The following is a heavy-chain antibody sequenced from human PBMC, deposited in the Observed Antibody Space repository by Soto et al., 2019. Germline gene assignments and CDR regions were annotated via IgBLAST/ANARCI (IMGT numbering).Heavy chain of an antibody. CDR3: ARAPYYDILTGMRWSYYFDS. V-gene: IGHV4-59*01. CDR2: IYHTGKT. CDR1: GGSISSYY. Sequence: SETLYITCTVSGGSISSYYFHWIRQAPGKGLEWIGYIYHTGKTNYSPSLRSRTTISSDTSRNQFSLKVNSVTAADTAVYYCARAPYYDILTGMRWSYYFDSWGQGIQVTVSS. J-gene: IGHJ4*02. D-gene: IGHD3-9*01.